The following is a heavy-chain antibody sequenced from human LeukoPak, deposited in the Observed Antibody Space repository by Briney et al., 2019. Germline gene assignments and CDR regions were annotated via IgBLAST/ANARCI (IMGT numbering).Heavy chain of an antibody. CDR3: STTYYYDSSEGY. D-gene: IGHD3-22*01. V-gene: IGHV3-15*07. CDR1: GSTFSNAW. CDR2: IKSKTDGGTT. J-gene: IGHJ4*02. Sequence: PGGSLRLSCAASGSTFSNAWMNWVRQAPGKGLEWVGRIKSKTDGGTTDYAAPVKGRFTISRDDSKNTLYLQMSSLKTEDTAVYYCSTTYYYDSSEGYWGQGTLATVSS.